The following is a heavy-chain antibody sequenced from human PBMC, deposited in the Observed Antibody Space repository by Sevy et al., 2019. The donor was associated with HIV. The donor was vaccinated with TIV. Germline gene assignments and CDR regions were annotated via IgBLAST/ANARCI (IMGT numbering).Heavy chain of an antibody. CDR3: ASCYYYDSSGYPEWEYFQH. V-gene: IGHV1-18*01. CDR1: GYTFTSYG. D-gene: IGHD3-22*01. J-gene: IGHJ1*01. Sequence: ASVKVSCKASGYTFTSYGISWVRQAPGQGLEWMGWISAYNGYTNYAQKLQGRVTMTTDTSTSTAYMELRSLRSDDTAVYYCASCYYYDSSGYPEWEYFQHWGQGTLVTVSS. CDR2: ISAYNGYT.